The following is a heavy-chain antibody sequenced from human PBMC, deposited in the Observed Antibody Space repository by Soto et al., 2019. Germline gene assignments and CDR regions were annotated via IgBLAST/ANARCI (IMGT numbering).Heavy chain of an antibody. CDR1: GGSISSGGYY. V-gene: IGHV4-39*01. Sequence: NPSETLSLTCTVSGGSISSGGYYWSWIRQPPGKGLEWIGSIYYSGSTYYNPSLKSRVTISVDTSKNQFSLKLSSVTAEDTAVYYCARGAHSSSWFFLDYWGQGALVTVS. J-gene: IGHJ4*02. CDR3: ARGAHSSSWFFLDY. CDR2: IYYSGST. D-gene: IGHD6-13*01.